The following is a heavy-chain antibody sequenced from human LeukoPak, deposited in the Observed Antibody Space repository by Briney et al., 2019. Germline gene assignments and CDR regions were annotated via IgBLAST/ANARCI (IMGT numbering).Heavy chain of an antibody. V-gene: IGHV1-69*04. D-gene: IGHD2-2*02. CDR3: AREEEIVVVPAAIWFDP. CDR1: GGTFSSYT. Sequence: ASVKVSCKASGGTFSSYTISWVRQAPGQGLEWMGRIIHILGIANYAQKFQGRVTITADKSTSTAYMELSSLRSEDTAVYYCAREEEIVVVPAAIWFDPWGQGTLVTVSS. CDR2: IIHILGIA. J-gene: IGHJ5*02.